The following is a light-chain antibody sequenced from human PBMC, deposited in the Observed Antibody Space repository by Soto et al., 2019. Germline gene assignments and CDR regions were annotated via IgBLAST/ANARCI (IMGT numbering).Light chain of an antibody. Sequence: QSVLTQPPSVSGAPGQRGTISCTGSSSNIGAGYDVHWYQQLPGAAPKLLIYDNTNRPSGVPDRFSGSKSGTSASLAITGLQSEDAADYYCQSYDNSLSGYVFGTGTKVT. J-gene: IGLJ1*01. CDR3: QSYDNSLSGYV. CDR1: SSNIGAGYD. V-gene: IGLV1-40*01. CDR2: DNT.